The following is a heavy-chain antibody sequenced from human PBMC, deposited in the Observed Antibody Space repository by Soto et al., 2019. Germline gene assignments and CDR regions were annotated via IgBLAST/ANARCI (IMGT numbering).Heavy chain of an antibody. V-gene: IGHV3-74*01. J-gene: IGHJ5*02. CDR3: ACWGNIVPGGPSECDR. D-gene: IGHD3-16*01. Sequence: GGSLRLSCAASGFPFTNYWMNWVRQTPGKGLMWVSRISPDGSDVGYADSVEGRFTVSRDNAKNTLYLQMHSLRAEDTAMYYCACWGNIVPGGPSECDRWGPGTIVAAYS. CDR2: ISPDGSDV. CDR1: GFPFTNYW.